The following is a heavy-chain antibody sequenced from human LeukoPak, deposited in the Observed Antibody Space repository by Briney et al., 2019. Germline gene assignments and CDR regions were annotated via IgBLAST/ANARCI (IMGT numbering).Heavy chain of an antibody. V-gene: IGHV3-7*01. CDR1: GFTFNSYW. D-gene: IGHD6-13*01. J-gene: IGHJ4*02. Sequence: GGSLRLSCAASGFTFNSYWMSWVRQAPGKGLEWVANIKQDGSVRYYVDSVKGRFTISRDNAENALYLQMNSLRAEDTAVYYCARSIAAAGSYWGQGTLVTVSP. CDR2: IKQDGSVR. CDR3: ARSIAAAGSY.